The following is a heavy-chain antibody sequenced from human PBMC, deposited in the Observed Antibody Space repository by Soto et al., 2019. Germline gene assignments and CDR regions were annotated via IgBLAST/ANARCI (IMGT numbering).Heavy chain of an antibody. CDR1: GYTFTGYY. J-gene: IGHJ4*02. Sequence: ASVKVSCKASGYTFTGYYMHWVRQAPGQGLEWMGWINPNSGGTNYAQKFQGWVTMTRDTSISTAYMELSRLRSDDTAVYYCARSHYDFWSGYYDYWGQGTLVTVSS. CDR3: ARSHYDFWSGYYDY. CDR2: INPNSGGT. D-gene: IGHD3-3*01. V-gene: IGHV1-2*04.